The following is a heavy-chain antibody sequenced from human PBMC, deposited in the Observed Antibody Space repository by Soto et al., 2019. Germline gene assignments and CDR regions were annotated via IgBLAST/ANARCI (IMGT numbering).Heavy chain of an antibody. V-gene: IGHV3-7*03. Sequence: EVQLVESGGGLAPPGGSLRLSCVASGFTFTTFWKSWVRQAPGKGLDWVANIRQDGGAQYYVDSVKGRFTISRDNAKNSVYLQMDSLRAEDTAVYYCVRGGHGSGSYLGSYWGQGILVTVSS. CDR2: IRQDGGAQ. D-gene: IGHD3-10*01. CDR1: GFTFTTFW. CDR3: VRGGHGSGSYLGSY. J-gene: IGHJ4*02.